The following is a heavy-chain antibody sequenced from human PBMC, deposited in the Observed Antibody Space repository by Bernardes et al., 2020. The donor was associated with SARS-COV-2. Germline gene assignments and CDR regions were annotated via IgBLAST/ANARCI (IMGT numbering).Heavy chain of an antibody. V-gene: IGHV4-61*02. D-gene: IGHD2-8*01. Sequence: SETLSLTCTVSGGSISSGSYYWSWIRQPAGKGLEWIGRIYTSGSTNYNPSLKSRVTISVDTSKNQFSLKLSSVTAADTAVYYCVRGNSHGHDYWGQGTLVTVSS. CDR2: IYTSGST. CDR1: GGSISSGSYY. J-gene: IGHJ4*02. CDR3: VRGNSHGHDY.